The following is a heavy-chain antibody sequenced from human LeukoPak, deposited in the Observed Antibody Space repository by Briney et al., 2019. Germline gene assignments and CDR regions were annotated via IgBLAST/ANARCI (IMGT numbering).Heavy chain of an antibody. CDR3: ATIIWGVGYYFEY. D-gene: IGHD1-26*01. V-gene: IGHV3-7*02. CDR2: IKQDGSER. CDR1: GFTSSSYW. Sequence: GGSLRLSCAASGFTSSSYWMGWVRQAPGKGLEWVANIKQDGSERYYVDSLKGRFTISRDNAKNSLYLQMSSLRAEDTAVYYCATIIWGVGYYFEYWGQGTLVTVSS. J-gene: IGHJ4*02.